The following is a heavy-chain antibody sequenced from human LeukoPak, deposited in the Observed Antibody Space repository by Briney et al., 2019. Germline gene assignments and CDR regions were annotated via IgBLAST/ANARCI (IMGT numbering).Heavy chain of an antibody. D-gene: IGHD4-17*01. CDR3: ARAETTVTTIDY. CDR2: ISYDGSNK. Sequence: GGSLRLSCAASGFTFSSYAMHWVRQAPGKGLEWVAVISYDGSNKYYADSVKGRFTISRDNSKNTLYLQMNSLRAEDTAVYYCARAETTVTTIDYWGQGTLVTVSS. CDR1: GFTFSSYA. J-gene: IGHJ4*02. V-gene: IGHV3-30-3*01.